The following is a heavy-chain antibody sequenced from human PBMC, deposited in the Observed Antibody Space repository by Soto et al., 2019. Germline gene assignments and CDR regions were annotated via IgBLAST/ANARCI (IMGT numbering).Heavy chain of an antibody. D-gene: IGHD3-9*01. CDR2: IKQDGSEK. J-gene: IGHJ4*02. V-gene: IGHV3-7*01. Sequence: GESLKISCAASGFTFSSYWMSWVRQAPGKGLEWVANIKQDGSEKYYVDSVKGRFTISRDNAKNSLYLQMNSLRAEDTAVYYCARGIPTYYDILTGYYYFDYWGQGTLVTVSS. CDR1: GFTFSSYW. CDR3: ARGIPTYYDILTGYYYFDY.